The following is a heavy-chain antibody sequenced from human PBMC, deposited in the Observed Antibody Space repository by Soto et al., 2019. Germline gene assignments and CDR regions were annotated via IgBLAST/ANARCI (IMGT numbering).Heavy chain of an antibody. CDR2: ISDYGRV. CDR1: GFTFGNYW. J-gene: IGHJ4*02. D-gene: IGHD1-1*01. CDR3: ARGGMEPFDH. V-gene: IGHV3-74*01. Sequence: SLRLSCAASGFTFGNYWMHWVRQAPGKGLVWVSRISDYGRVNYADSVKDRFIISRDDAXXXXYXXXNXLXXEDXATYYCARGGMEPFDHWGQGALVTVSS.